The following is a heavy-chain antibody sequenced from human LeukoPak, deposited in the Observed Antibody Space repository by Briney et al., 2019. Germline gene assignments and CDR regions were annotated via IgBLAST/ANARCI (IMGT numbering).Heavy chain of an antibody. CDR3: ARERGPYDILTGYGMDV. J-gene: IGHJ6*04. D-gene: IGHD3-9*01. CDR2: IYYSGST. CDR1: GGSISSYY. Sequence: SETLSLTCTVSGGSISSYYWSWIRQPPGKGLEGIGYIYYSGSTNYNPSLKSRVTISVDTSKNQFSLKLSSVTAADTAVYYCARERGPYDILTGYGMDVWGKGTTVAVSS. V-gene: IGHV4-59*01.